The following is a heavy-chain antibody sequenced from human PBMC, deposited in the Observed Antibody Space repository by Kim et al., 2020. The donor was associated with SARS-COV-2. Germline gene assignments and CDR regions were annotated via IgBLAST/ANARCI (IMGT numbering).Heavy chain of an antibody. CDR2: ISAYNGNT. J-gene: IGHJ4*02. CDR3: ARGMYSSSSGRFGWGLY. CDR1: GYTFTSYG. V-gene: IGHV1-18*01. Sequence: ASVKVSCKPSGYTFTSYGISWVRQAPGQGLEWMGWISAYNGNTNYAQKLQGRVTMTTDTSTSTAYMELRSLRSDDTAVYYCARGMYSSSSGRFGWGLYWGQGTLVTVSS. D-gene: IGHD6-6*01.